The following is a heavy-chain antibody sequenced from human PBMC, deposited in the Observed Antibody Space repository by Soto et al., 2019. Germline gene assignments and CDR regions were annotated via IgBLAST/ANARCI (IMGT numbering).Heavy chain of an antibody. CDR3: ARALQWFDAFDI. Sequence: GGSLRLSCAASGFTFSSYAMHWVRQAPGKGLEWVAVISYAGSNKYYADSVKCRFTISRDNSKNTLYLQMNSLRAEDTAVYYCARALQWFDAFDIWGQGTMVSVSS. V-gene: IGHV3-30-3*01. J-gene: IGHJ3*02. CDR2: ISYAGSNK. CDR1: GFTFSSYA. D-gene: IGHD3-3*01.